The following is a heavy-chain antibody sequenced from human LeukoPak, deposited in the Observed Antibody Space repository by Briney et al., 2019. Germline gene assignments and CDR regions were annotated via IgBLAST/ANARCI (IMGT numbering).Heavy chain of an antibody. V-gene: IGHV3-30*04. J-gene: IGHJ4*02. CDR3: ARDPTPMIVVEDDY. Sequence: PGGSLRLSCAASGFTFSSYAMHWVRQAPGKGLEWVAVISYDGSNKYYADSVKGRFTISRDNSKNTLYLQMNSLRAEDTAVYYCARDPTPMIVVEDDYWGQGTLVTVSS. D-gene: IGHD3-22*01. CDR2: ISYDGSNK. CDR1: GFTFSSYA.